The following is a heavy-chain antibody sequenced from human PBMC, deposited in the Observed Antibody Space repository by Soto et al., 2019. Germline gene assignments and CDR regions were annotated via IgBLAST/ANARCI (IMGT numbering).Heavy chain of an antibody. J-gene: IGHJ4*02. CDR3: ARAVMDSSGYYYSKLYFDY. CDR2: IYSGGST. D-gene: IGHD3-22*01. Sequence: PGGSLRLSCVGSGFTVSSNYMSWVRQAPGKGLEWVSVIYSGGSTYYADSVKGRFTISRDNSKNTLYLQMNSLRAEDTAVYYCARAVMDSSGYYYSKLYFDYWGQGTLVTVSS. V-gene: IGHV3-53*01. CDR1: GFTVSSNY.